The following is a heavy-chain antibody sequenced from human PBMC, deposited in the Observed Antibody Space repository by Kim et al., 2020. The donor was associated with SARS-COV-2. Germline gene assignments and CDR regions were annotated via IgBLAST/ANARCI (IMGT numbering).Heavy chain of an antibody. J-gene: IGHJ4*02. D-gene: IGHD5-12*01. Sequence: ADSVKGRFTISRDNAKNSLYLQMNRLRAEDTALYYCAKGKGTDGYNYFDYWGQGTLVTVSS. CDR3: AKGKGTDGYNYFDY. V-gene: IGHV3-9*01.